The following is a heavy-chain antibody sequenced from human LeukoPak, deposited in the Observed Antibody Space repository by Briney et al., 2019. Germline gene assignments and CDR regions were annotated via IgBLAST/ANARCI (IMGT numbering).Heavy chain of an antibody. CDR2: INPNSGGT. V-gene: IGHV1-2*02. J-gene: IGHJ4*02. CDR3: ARDPYDKDPLHYYFDY. Sequence: GASVKVSCKASEYTFTSYYMHWVRQAPGQGLEWMGWINPNSGGTNYAQKFQGRVTMTRDTSISTAYMELSRLRSDDTAVYYCARDPYDKDPLHYYFDYWGQGTLVTVSS. CDR1: EYTFTSYY. D-gene: IGHD3-16*01.